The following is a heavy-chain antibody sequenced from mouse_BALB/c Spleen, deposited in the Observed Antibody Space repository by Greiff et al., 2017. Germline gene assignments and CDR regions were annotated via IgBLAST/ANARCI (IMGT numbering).Heavy chain of an antibody. J-gene: IGHJ2*01. Sequence: QVQLQQSGAELARPGASVKLSCKASGYTFTSYWMQWVKQRPGQGLEWIGAIYPGDGDTRYTQKFKGKATLTADKSSSTAYMQLSSLASEDSAVYYCARSRGSNPFDYWGQGTTLTVSS. CDR2: IYPGDGDT. V-gene: IGHV1-87*01. CDR1: GYTFTSYW. CDR3: ARSRGSNPFDY. D-gene: IGHD1-1*01.